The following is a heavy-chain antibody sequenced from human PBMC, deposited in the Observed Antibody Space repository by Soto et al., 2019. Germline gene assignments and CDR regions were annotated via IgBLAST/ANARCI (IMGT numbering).Heavy chain of an antibody. CDR2: IIPSFGTA. J-gene: IGHJ6*02. D-gene: IGHD3-16*01. V-gene: IGHV1-69*01. CDR3: ARSKGGIMDV. Sequence: QVQLVQSGAEVKKPGSSVKVSCKASGGTFSSYAISWVRQAPGQGLEWMGGIIPSFGTANYAQKSQGRVTIPSDESTSTASMELSSMRSEDTAVYYCARSKGGIMDVWGQGTTVTVSS. CDR1: GGTFSSYA.